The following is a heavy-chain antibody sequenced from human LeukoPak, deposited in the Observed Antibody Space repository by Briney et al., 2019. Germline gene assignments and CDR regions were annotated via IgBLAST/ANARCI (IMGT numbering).Heavy chain of an antibody. V-gene: IGHV3-74*01. J-gene: IGHJ4*02. CDR2: INGDGTDT. CDR3: ARALKSDSAY. Sequence: SGGSLRLSCAASGFTFSTYWMHWVRQAPGKGLVWVSRINGDGTDTTYADFEEGRFIISRDNAKNTLYLQMYSLRAEDTAVYYCARALKSDSAYWGQGTLVTVSS. CDR1: GFTFSTYW. D-gene: IGHD2-15*01.